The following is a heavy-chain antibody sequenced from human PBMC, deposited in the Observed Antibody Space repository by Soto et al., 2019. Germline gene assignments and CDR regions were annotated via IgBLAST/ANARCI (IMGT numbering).Heavy chain of an antibody. CDR3: ARDGGVVGPFDY. D-gene: IGHD2-15*01. CDR1: GFTVSTNY. Sequence: EVQLVESGGGLVQPGGSLRLSCEVSGFTVSTNYMSWVRQAPGKGLEWVSIIYSGGSTHYADSVKGRFTISRDISKNTLYLQMNSLRAEDTAVYYCARDGGVVGPFDYWGQGTLVTVSS. V-gene: IGHV3-66*01. CDR2: IYSGGST. J-gene: IGHJ4*02.